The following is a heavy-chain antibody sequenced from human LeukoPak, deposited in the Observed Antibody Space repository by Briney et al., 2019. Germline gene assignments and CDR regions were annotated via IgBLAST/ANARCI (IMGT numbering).Heavy chain of an antibody. J-gene: IGHJ4*02. Sequence: PSETLSLTCTVSGYSISSGYYWGWIRPPPGMGPEWIGCIYHSGYTYYNPSLESRVAISVDTSKNQFSLILYSVTAADTAVYYCARAQWEQPFDYWGQGTLVTVSS. CDR3: ARAQWEQPFDY. D-gene: IGHD1-26*01. V-gene: IGHV4-38-2*02. CDR1: GYSISSGYY. CDR2: IYHSGYT.